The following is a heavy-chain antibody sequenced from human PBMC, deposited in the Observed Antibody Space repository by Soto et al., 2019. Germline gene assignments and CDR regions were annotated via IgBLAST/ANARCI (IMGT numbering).Heavy chain of an antibody. Sequence: GGSMRLSCTACGFTFGDYAMSWFRKAPGKGLAWVGFIRSKAYGGTTEYAASVRGRFTISRYDSKSIAYLQMNSLKTEDTAVYYCTRDLQTGYSSSWYGFNFDYWGQGTLVTVSS. CDR2: IRSKAYGGTT. J-gene: IGHJ4*02. CDR1: GFTFGDYA. D-gene: IGHD6-13*01. V-gene: IGHV3-49*03. CDR3: TRDLQTGYSSSWYGFNFDY.